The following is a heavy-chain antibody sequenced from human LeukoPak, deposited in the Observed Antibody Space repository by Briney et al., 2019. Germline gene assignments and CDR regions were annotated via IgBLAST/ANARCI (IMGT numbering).Heavy chain of an antibody. Sequence: SETLSLTCTVSGGSISSSSYYWDWIRQPPGKGLEWIGSIYYSGSAYYNPSLKSRVTISVDTSKNQFSLRLSSVTAADTAVYYCARDRFDDSSGYYYHYYYYMDVWGKGTTVTVSS. V-gene: IGHV4-39*07. CDR2: IYYSGSA. D-gene: IGHD3-22*01. J-gene: IGHJ6*03. CDR1: GGSISSSSYY. CDR3: ARDRFDDSSGYYYHYYYYMDV.